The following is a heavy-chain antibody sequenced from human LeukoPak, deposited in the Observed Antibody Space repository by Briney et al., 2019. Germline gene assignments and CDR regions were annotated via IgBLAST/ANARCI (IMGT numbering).Heavy chain of an antibody. D-gene: IGHD2/OR15-2a*01. CDR1: GVSISRFY. Sequence: SETLSLTCAVSGVSISRFYWSWIRQSPEKGLEWIGYIYSNGDTKYNPSLESRVTISVDTSKNEFSLKMTSVTAADTAMYYCARRARTTEFDYWGQGTQVTV. CDR3: ARRARTTEFDY. J-gene: IGHJ4*02. CDR2: IYSNGDT. V-gene: IGHV4-59*12.